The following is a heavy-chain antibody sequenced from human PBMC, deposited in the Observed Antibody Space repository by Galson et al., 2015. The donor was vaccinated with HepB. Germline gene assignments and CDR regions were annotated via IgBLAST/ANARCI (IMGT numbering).Heavy chain of an antibody. Sequence: QSGAEVKKPGESLKISCKGSGYSFTSYWIGWVRQMPGKGLEWMGIIYPGDSDTRYSPSFQGQVTISADKSISTAYLQWSSLKASDTAMYYCASSSAQVYAILHPYYYYGMDVWGQGTTVTVSS. CDR1: GYSFTSYW. V-gene: IGHV5-51*01. D-gene: IGHD2-8*01. CDR2: IYPGDSDT. J-gene: IGHJ6*02. CDR3: ASSSAQVYAILHPYYYYGMDV.